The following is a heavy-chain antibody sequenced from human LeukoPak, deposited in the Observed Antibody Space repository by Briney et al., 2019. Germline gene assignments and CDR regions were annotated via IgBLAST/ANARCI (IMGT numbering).Heavy chain of an antibody. V-gene: IGHV4-61*01. CDR2: IYYSGST. CDR3: ARLLRYFDWLPIDI. Sequence: SETLSLTCTVSGYSINSGYFWSWIRQPPGKGLEWIGYIYYSGSTNYNPSLKSRVTISVDTSKNQFSLKLSSVTAADTAVYYCARLLRYFDWLPIDIWGQGTMVTVSS. J-gene: IGHJ3*02. CDR1: GYSINSGYF. D-gene: IGHD3-9*01.